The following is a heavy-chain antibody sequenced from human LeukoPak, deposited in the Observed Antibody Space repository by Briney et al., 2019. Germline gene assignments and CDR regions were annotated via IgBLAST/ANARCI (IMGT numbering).Heavy chain of an antibody. CDR3: ARRRYNWNAIDY. D-gene: IGHD1-20*01. CDR1: GFTFSDYY. Sequence: PGRSLRLSCAASGFTFSDYYMSWIRQAPGKGLEWVSYISSSGSTIYYADSVKGRFTISRDNAKNSLYLQMNSLRAEDTAVYYCARRRYNWNAIDYWGQGTLVTVSS. V-gene: IGHV3-11*01. CDR2: ISSSGSTI. J-gene: IGHJ4*02.